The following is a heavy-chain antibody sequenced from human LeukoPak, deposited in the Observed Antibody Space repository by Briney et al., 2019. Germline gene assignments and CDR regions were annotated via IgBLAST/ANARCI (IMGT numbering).Heavy chain of an antibody. Sequence: GGSLRLSCAASGFTFSSYSMNWVRQAPGKGLEWVSSISSSSSYIYYADSVKGRFTISRDNAKNSLYLQMNSLRAEDTAVYYCASLGPFGDYVWGSYRRPHFAYWGQGTLVTVSS. CDR2: ISSSSSYI. CDR3: ASLGPFGDYVWGSYRRPHFAY. D-gene: IGHD3-16*02. V-gene: IGHV3-21*01. J-gene: IGHJ4*02. CDR1: GFTFSSYS.